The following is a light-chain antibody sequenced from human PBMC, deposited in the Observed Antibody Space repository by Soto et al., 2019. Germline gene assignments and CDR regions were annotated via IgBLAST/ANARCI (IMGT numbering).Light chain of an antibody. CDR3: QQYNNWPRP. Sequence: EIVMTQSPATLSVSPGERATLSCRASQSVSTNLSWYQQRPGQAPRLLIYGASTRATGIPSRFSGSGSGTDFTLTISSLQSEDFAVYYCQQYNNWPRPFGRGTKVDI. J-gene: IGKJ1*01. V-gene: IGKV3-15*01. CDR2: GAS. CDR1: QSVSTN.